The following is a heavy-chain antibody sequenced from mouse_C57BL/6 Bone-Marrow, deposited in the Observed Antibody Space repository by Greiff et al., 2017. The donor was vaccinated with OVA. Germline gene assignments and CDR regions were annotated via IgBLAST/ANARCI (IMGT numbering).Heavy chain of an antibody. CDR3: ARRGLRRVCYAMDY. CDR2: IDPSDSYT. Sequence: VQLQQPGAELVMPGASVKLSCKASGYTFTSYWMHWVKQRPGQGLEWIGEIDPSDSYTNYNQKFKGKSTLTVDKSPSTAYMQLSSLTSEDSAVYYCARRGLRRVCYAMDYWGQGTSVTVSS. J-gene: IGHJ4*01. CDR1: GYTFTSYW. V-gene: IGHV1-69*01. D-gene: IGHD2-4*01.